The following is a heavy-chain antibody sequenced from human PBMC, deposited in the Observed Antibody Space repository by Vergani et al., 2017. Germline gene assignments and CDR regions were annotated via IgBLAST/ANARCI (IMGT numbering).Heavy chain of an antibody. CDR1: GYTFTGYY. V-gene: IGHV7-4-1*02. J-gene: IGHJ6*03. Sequence: QVQLVQSGAEVKKPGASVKVSCKASGYTFTGYYMHWVRQAPGQGLEWMGWINTNTGNPTYAQGFTGRFVFSLDTSVSTAYLQISSLKAEDTAVYYCARDCGSAQLWFSYYYYMDVWGKGP. D-gene: IGHD5-18*01. CDR2: INTNTGNP. CDR3: ARDCGSAQLWFSYYYYMDV.